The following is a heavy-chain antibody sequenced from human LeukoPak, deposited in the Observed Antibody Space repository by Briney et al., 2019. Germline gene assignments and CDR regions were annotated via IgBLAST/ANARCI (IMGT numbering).Heavy chain of an antibody. CDR3: ARDKGYNSAY. CDR1: GFTFSTHW. Sequence: GGSLRLSCAASGFTFSTHWMSWVRQAPGKGLEWVANIKEDGRAKYYAGSVKGRFTISRDNARKSLYLQMYSLRPEDTAVYYCARDKGYNSAYWGRGTLVTVSS. CDR2: IKEDGRAK. V-gene: IGHV3-7*01. J-gene: IGHJ4*02. D-gene: IGHD5-24*01.